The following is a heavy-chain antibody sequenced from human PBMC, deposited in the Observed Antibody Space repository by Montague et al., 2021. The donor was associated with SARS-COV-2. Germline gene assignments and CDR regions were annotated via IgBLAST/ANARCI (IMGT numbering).Heavy chain of an antibody. CDR3: ARHPETGLDY. Sequence: SLRLSCAASRFSFTNYPMSWVRQTPGKGLEWVSAIDASGDPTLYADSVKGRFTISRDNSKNTPYLQMNSLRVEDTAIYYCARHPETGLDYWGRGTLVTVSS. CDR2: IDASGDPT. D-gene: IGHD3-9*01. V-gene: IGHV3-23*01. J-gene: IGHJ4*02. CDR1: RFSFTNYP.